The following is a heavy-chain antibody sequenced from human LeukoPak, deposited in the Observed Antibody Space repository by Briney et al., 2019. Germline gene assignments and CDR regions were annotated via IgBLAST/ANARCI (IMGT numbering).Heavy chain of an antibody. D-gene: IGHD3-10*01. Sequence: PSETLSLTCTVSGGSISSYYWSWIRQPPGKGLEWIGYIYYSGSTNYNPSLKSRDTISVDTSKNQFSLKVSSVTAADTAVCYCASNYYGSGSLDYWGQGNLVTVSS. CDR2: IYYSGST. J-gene: IGHJ4*02. V-gene: IGHV4-59*08. CDR1: GGSISSYY. CDR3: ASNYYGSGSLDY.